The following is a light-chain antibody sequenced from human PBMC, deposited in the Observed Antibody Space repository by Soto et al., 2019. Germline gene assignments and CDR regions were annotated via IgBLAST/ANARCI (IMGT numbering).Light chain of an antibody. V-gene: IGKV1-33*01. CDR1: QDISHY. CDR2: DAS. Sequence: DIQMTQSPSSLSASVGDTVTITCQASQDISHYLNWYQQKPGKALKLLIYDASTLERGVPSRFSGTGSGTEFTLTISSLQPDDFATYYCQQYHRASITLGQGTRLEIK. CDR3: QQYHRASIT. J-gene: IGKJ5*01.